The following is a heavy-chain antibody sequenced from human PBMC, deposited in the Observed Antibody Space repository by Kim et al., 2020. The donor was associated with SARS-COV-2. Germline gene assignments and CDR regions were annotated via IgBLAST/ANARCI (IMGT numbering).Heavy chain of an antibody. J-gene: IGHJ5*02. Sequence: GGSINYAASVKGRFTIARDNARKSLSLQMNRLTPEDTAVYYCVREPASWGQGTLVTVSS. CDR2: GGSI. V-gene: IGHV3-11*01. CDR3: VREPAS.